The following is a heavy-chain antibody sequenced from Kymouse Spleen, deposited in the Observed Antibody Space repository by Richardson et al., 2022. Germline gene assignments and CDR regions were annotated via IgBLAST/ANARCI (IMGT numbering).Heavy chain of an antibody. Sequence: EVQLVESGGGLVQPGRSLRLSCAASGFTFDDYAMHWVRQAPGKGLEWVSGISWNSGSIGYADSVKGRFTISRDNAKNSLYLQMNSLRAEDTALYYCAKGMTTVTAYYFDYWGQGTLVTVSS. CDR2: ISWNSGSI. J-gene: IGHJ4*02. V-gene: IGHV3-9*01. D-gene: IGHD4-11,IGHD4-11*01. CDR1: GFTFDDYA. CDR3: AKGMTTVTAYYFDY.